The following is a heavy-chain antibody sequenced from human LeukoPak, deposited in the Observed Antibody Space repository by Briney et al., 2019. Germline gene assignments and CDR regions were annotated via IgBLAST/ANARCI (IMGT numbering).Heavy chain of an antibody. V-gene: IGHV4-59*01. Sequence: TSEIRCRTCTETGASISSYYWSWIRQPPGKGLEWIGYIYYSGSTNYNPSLKSRVTISVDTSKNQFSLKLSSVTAADTAVYYCARVRQQLTRSLYWYFDLWGRGTLVTVSS. J-gene: IGHJ2*01. CDR3: ARVRQQLTRSLYWYFDL. CDR1: GASISSYY. D-gene: IGHD6-13*01. CDR2: IYYSGST.